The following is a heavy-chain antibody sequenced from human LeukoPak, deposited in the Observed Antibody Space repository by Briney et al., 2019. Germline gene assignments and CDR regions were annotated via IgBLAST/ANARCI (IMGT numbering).Heavy chain of an antibody. J-gene: IGHJ4*02. V-gene: IGHV1-24*01. CDR1: GYTLTELS. Sequence: ASVKVSCKVSGYTLTELSMHWVRQAPGKGLEWMGGFDPEDGETIYAQKFQGRVTMTEDTSTDTAYMELGSLRSEDTAVYYCATARYYDSMNDYWGQGTLVTVSS. D-gene: IGHD3-22*01. CDR3: ATARYYDSMNDY. CDR2: FDPEDGET.